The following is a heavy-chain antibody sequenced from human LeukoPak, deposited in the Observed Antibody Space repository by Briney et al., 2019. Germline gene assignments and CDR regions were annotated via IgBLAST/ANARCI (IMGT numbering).Heavy chain of an antibody. Sequence: KPSETLSLTCTVSGGSISSYYWSWIRQPAGKGLEWIGRIYSSGSTNYNPSLKSRVTMSVDTSKNKFSLKLTSVTAADTALLLCAGGGRWSQGVEVWGKRTTVTVSS. V-gene: IGHV4-4*07. D-gene: IGHD6-13*01. CDR3: AGGGRWSQGVEV. J-gene: IGHJ6*01. CDR1: GGSISSYY. CDR2: IYSSGST.